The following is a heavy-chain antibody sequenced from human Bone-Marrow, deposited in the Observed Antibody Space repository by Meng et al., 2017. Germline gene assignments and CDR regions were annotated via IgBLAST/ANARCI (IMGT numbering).Heavy chain of an antibody. CDR2: ISSSSSYI. D-gene: IGHD2-21*01. Sequence: GESLKISCAASGFTFSSYAMSWVRQAPGKGLEWVSSISSSSSYIYYADSMKGRFTISRDNAKNSLYLQMNSLRVEDTAVYYCVRVDPGIAMRIWGQGTLVTVSS. V-gene: IGHV3-21*01. J-gene: IGHJ4*02. CDR1: GFTFSSYA. CDR3: VRVDPGIAMRI.